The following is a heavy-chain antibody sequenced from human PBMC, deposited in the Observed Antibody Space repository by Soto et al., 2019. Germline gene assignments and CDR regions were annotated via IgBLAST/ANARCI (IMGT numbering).Heavy chain of an antibody. CDR2: IHGSATTM. CDR1: GLTFSRYE. J-gene: IGHJ3*01. CDR3: ATRSGGGGAFDF. Sequence: GGSLRLSCAASGLTFSRYEMNWVRRAPGKGLEWIAYIHGSATTMFYADSVKGRFTISRGNAKNSLYLQLNSLSAEDTAVYYCATRSGGGGAFDFWGQGTMVTVSS. V-gene: IGHV3-48*03. D-gene: IGHD3-10*01.